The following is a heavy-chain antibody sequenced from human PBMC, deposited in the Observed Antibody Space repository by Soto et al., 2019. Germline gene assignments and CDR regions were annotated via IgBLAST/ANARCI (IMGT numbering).Heavy chain of an antibody. D-gene: IGHD3-22*01. CDR3: ARFDYYDSSCYYSRHTSNYYYYGMDV. J-gene: IGHJ6*02. CDR1: GGTFSSYA. CDR2: IIPIFGTA. V-gene: IGHV1-69*13. Sequence: GASVKVSCKASGGTFSSYAISWVRQAPGQGLEWMGGIIPIFGTANYAQKFQGRVTITADESTSTAYMELSSLRSEDTAVYYCARFDYYDSSCYYSRHTSNYYYYGMDVWGQGTTVTVSS.